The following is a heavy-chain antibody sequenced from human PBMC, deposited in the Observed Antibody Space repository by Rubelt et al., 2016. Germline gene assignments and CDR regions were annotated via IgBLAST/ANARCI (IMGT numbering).Heavy chain of an antibody. J-gene: IGHJ3*01. CDR2: INPNSGGT. Sequence: QVQLVQSGAEVKKPGASVKVSCKASGYTFTSYGISWVRQAHGQGLEWMGWINPNSGGTKYAQQLQSRVTMTTDNSTNTAYMELRSLRSDDTAVYYCARAGSAAFDWGPGTMVTVSS. CDR1: GYTFTSYG. V-gene: IGHV1-18*01. CDR3: ARAGSAAFD. D-gene: IGHD2-15*01.